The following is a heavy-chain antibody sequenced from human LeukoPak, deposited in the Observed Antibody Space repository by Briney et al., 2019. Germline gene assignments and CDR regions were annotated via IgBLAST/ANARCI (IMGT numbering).Heavy chain of an antibody. CDR3: ARESSGSSGMDV. Sequence: ASVKVSCKASGYTFTGYYMHWVRQAPGQGLEWMGWINPNSGGTNYARKFQGRVTMTRDTSISTAYMELSSLRSEDTAVYYCARESSGSSGMDVWGQGTTVTVSS. CDR1: GYTFTGYY. D-gene: IGHD3-10*01. J-gene: IGHJ6*02. CDR2: INPNSGGT. V-gene: IGHV1-2*02.